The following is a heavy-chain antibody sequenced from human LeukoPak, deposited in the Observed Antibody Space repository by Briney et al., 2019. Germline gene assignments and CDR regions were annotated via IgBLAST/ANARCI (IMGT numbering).Heavy chain of an antibody. CDR1: AGSISSYY. J-gene: IGHJ4*02. D-gene: IGHD2-15*01. CDR2: IYTSGST. V-gene: IGHV4-4*07. Sequence: SETLSLTCTVAAGSISSYYWSWIRQPAGKGLEWSGRIYTSGSTNYNPSPKSRVTMSVDTSKNQFSLKLSSVTAADTAVYYCARYSHCSGGSCYFYDYWGQGTLVTVSS. CDR3: ARYSHCSGGSCYFYDY.